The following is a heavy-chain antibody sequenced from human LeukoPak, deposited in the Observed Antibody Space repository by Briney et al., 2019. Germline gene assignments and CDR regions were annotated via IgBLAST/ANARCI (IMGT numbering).Heavy chain of an antibody. CDR1: GGTFSSYA. J-gene: IGHJ4*02. CDR3: ARDKSQHGIAVAGAEY. CDR2: IIPILGIA. V-gene: IGHV1-69*04. D-gene: IGHD6-19*01. Sequence: ASVKVSCKASGGTFSSYAISWVRQAPGQGLEWMGRIIPILGIANYAQKFQGRVTINADKSTSTAYMELSSMRSEDTAVYYCARDKSQHGIAVAGAEYWGQGTLVTVS.